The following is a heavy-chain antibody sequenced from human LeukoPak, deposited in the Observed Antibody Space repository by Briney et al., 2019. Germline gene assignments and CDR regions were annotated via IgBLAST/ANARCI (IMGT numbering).Heavy chain of an antibody. Sequence: GGSLQISSQGSGYRFTSYSIGWVRPRPGKGLGWMGILYPGDSVTRYSPSFQGQVTISADKSISTAYLQWSSLKASDTAMYYGARQSGGSLNGFDPWGQGTLVTVSS. CDR3: ARQSGGSLNGFDP. CDR2: LYPGDSVT. CDR1: GYRFTSYS. V-gene: IGHV5-51*01. D-gene: IGHD2-15*01. J-gene: IGHJ5*02.